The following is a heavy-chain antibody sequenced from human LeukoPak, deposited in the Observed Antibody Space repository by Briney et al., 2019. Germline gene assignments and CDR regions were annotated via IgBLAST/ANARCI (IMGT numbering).Heavy chain of an antibody. CDR1: GTSISSYY. V-gene: IGHV4-59*01. J-gene: IGHJ4*02. D-gene: IGHD6-19*01. CDR3: ARDGVAGGFDY. Sequence: SETLSLTCTVSGTSISSYYWSWIRQPPGKGLESIGYIYYSGDINYNPSLKSRVTMSLDASKNQFSLKLSSVTAADTAVYYCARDGVAGGFDYWGQGTLVTVSS. CDR2: IYYSGDI.